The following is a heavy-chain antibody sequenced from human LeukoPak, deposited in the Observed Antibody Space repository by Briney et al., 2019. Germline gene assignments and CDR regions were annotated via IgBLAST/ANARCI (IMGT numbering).Heavy chain of an antibody. CDR1: GFTFSSYA. V-gene: IGHV3-64*02. J-gene: IGHJ4*02. D-gene: IGHD4-17*01. Sequence: PGGSLRLSCAASGFTFSSYAMHWVRQAPGKGLEYVSAISSNGGSTYYADSVKGRFTISRDNSKNTLYLQMGSLRAEDMAVYYCARVPLPDYGDYCYFDYWGQGTLVTVSS. CDR3: ARVPLPDYGDYCYFDY. CDR2: ISSNGGST.